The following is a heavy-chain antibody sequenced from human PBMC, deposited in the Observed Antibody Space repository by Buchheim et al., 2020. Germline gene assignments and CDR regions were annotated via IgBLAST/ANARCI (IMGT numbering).Heavy chain of an antibody. CDR1: GGSISSTNVY. J-gene: IGHJ4*02. CDR3: ARRPGTYLDY. Sequence: QLQLQESGPGLVKPLETLSLTCNVSGGSISSTNVYWGWIRQPPGKGLEWIGSIYYSGSTYYNPSLKSRVTISVETTKNQFSLKLSSVTAADTAVFYCARRPGTYLDYWGQGTL. CDR2: IYYSGST. D-gene: IGHD1-26*01. V-gene: IGHV4-39*01.